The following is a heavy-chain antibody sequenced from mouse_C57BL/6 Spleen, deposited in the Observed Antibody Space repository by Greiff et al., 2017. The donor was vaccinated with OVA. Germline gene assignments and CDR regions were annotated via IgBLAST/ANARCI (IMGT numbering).Heavy chain of an antibody. J-gene: IGHJ1*03. D-gene: IGHD1-1*01. V-gene: IGHV5-6*01. CDR2: ISSGGSYT. CDR1: GFTFSSYG. Sequence: DVHLVESGGDLVKPGGSLKLSCAASGFTFSSYGMSWVRQTPDKRLEWVATISSGGSYTYYPDSVKGRFTISRDNAKNTLYLQMSSLKSEDTAMYYCATGGSSYRYFDVWGTGTTVTVSS. CDR3: ATGGSSYRYFDV.